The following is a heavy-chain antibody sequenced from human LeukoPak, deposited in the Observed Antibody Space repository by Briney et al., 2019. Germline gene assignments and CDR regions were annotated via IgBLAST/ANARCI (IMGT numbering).Heavy chain of an antibody. CDR3: ARHRLRYCSSTSCSYFDY. Sequence: SETLSLTCAVYGGSFSGYYWSWIRQPPGKGLEWIGEINHSGSTNYNPSLKSRVTTSVDTSKNQFSLKLSSVTAADTAVYYCARHRLRYCSSTSCSYFDYWGQGTLVTVSS. J-gene: IGHJ4*02. D-gene: IGHD2-2*01. CDR2: INHSGST. CDR1: GGSFSGYY. V-gene: IGHV4-34*01.